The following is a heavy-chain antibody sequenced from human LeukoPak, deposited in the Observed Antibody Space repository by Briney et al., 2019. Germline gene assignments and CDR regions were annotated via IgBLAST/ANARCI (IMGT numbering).Heavy chain of an antibody. J-gene: IGHJ4*02. Sequence: GGSLRLSCAASGFTFSSYGMHWVRQAPGKGLEWVAVIWYDGSNKYYADSVKGRFTISRDNSKNTLYLQMNSLRAEDTAVYYCARGPDYDFWSGYLDYWGQGTLVTVSS. D-gene: IGHD3-3*01. CDR2: IWYDGSNK. CDR3: ARGPDYDFWSGYLDY. V-gene: IGHV3-33*01. CDR1: GFTFSSYG.